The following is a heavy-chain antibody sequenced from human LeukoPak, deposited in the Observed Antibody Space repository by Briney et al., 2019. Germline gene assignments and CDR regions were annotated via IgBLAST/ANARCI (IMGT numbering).Heavy chain of an antibody. CDR1: VGTLSSYA. J-gene: IGHJ5*02. Sequence: SVTVSCQSSVGTLSSYAISGLRQPPAQGREWVGRINQIYCTAHYAQKLQDRGTITADESTSTGYMELSSWRSEDTAVYSCVREVVVVAATRGHWFDPWGQRTLVTVSS. D-gene: IGHD2-15*01. V-gene: IGHV1-69*13. CDR3: VREVVVVAATRGHWFDP. CDR2: INQIYCTA.